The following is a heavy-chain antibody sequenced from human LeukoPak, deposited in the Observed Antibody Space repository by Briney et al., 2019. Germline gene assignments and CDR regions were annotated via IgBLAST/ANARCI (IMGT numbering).Heavy chain of an antibody. CDR2: ISSSSSYI. J-gene: IGHJ4*02. D-gene: IGHD3-3*01. V-gene: IGHV3-21*01. CDR3: AKGPPLRFLEWATVDY. Sequence: GGSLRLSCAASGFTFSSYSMNWVRQAPGKGLEWVSSISSSSSYIYYADSVKGRFTISRDNAKNSLYLQMNSLRAEDTAVYYCAKGPPLRFLEWATVDYWGQGTLVTASS. CDR1: GFTFSSYS.